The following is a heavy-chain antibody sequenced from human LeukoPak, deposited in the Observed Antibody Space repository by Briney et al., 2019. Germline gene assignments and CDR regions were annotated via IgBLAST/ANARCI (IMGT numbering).Heavy chain of an antibody. CDR1: GFTFSDSY. D-gene: IGHD5-18*01. J-gene: IGHJ4*02. V-gene: IGHV3-11*01. CDR2: ISSSGSIT. CDR3: ARGETAMDPFDY. Sequence: PGGSLRLSCAASGFTFSDSYMSWIRQAPGKGLEWVSYISSSGSITYYADSVRGRFTISRDNAKNSLYLQMNSLRAEDTAVYYCARGETAMDPFDYWGQGTLVTVSS.